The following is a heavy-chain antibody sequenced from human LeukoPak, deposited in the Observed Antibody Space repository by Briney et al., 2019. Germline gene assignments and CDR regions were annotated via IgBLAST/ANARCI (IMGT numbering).Heavy chain of an antibody. V-gene: IGHV3-53*01. J-gene: IGHJ4*02. CDR1: GFMVSSNF. CDR3: ARVVVVIRTLDYLDY. CDR2: IYNDGRT. D-gene: IGHD2-21*01. Sequence: PGGSLRPSCAASGFMVSSNFMSWVRQAPGKGLEWVSVIYNDGRTYYADSVKGRFTISRDNSKNTLFLQMNSLRAEDTAVYYCARVVVVIRTLDYLDYWGQGTLVSVSS.